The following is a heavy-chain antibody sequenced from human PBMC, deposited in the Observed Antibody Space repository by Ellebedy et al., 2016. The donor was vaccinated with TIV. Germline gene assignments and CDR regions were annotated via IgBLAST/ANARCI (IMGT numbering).Heavy chain of an antibody. CDR3: ARHGQFDY. CDR2: IYYTGTT. V-gene: IGHV4-39*01. Sequence: SETLSLTXTVSGGSVSSSSYYWGWIRQPPGKGPEWLGNIYYTGTTHYNESLKSRVTLSVDTSKNQFSLKLTSVTATDTAVYYCARHGQFDYWGQGTLVIVSS. J-gene: IGHJ4*02. CDR1: GGSVSSSSYY.